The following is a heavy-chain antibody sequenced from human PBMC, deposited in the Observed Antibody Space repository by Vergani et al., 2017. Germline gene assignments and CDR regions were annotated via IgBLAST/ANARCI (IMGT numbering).Heavy chain of an antibody. V-gene: IGHV4-34*01. Sequence: QVQLQQWGAGLLKPSETLSLTCAVYGGSFSGYYWSWIRQPPGKGLEWIGEINHSGSTNYNPSLKSRVTISVDTSKNQFSLKLSSVTAADTAVYYCARARYSGSYQGIDYWGQGTLVTVSS. CDR3: ARARYSGSYQGIDY. D-gene: IGHD1-26*01. J-gene: IGHJ4*02. CDR1: GGSFSGYY. CDR2: INHSGST.